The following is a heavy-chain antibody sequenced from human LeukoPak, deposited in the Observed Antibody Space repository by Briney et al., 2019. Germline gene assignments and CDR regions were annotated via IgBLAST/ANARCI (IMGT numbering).Heavy chain of an antibody. J-gene: IGHJ4*02. CDR1: GGTFSSYT. D-gene: IGHD3-22*01. V-gene: IGHV1-69*05. Sequence: SVKVSCKASGGTFSSYTISWVRQAPGQGLEWMGGISPIFGTANYAQKFQGRVTITTDESTSTAYMELSSLRSEDTAVYYCARTYDSSGYYFDYWGQGTLVTVPS. CDR3: ARTYDSSGYYFDY. CDR2: ISPIFGTA.